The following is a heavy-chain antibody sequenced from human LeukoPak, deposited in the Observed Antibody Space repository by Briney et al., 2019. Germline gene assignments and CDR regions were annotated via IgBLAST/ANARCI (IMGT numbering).Heavy chain of an antibody. Sequence: KPSETLSLTCAVYGGSFSGYYWSWIRQPPGKGLEWIGEINHSGSTNYNPSLKSRVTISVDTSKNQFSPKLSSVTAADTAVYYCARESIGCSSTSCSRPPFDYWGQGTLVAVSS. CDR2: INHSGST. CDR3: ARESIGCSSTSCSRPPFDY. V-gene: IGHV4-34*01. CDR1: GGSFSGYY. J-gene: IGHJ4*02. D-gene: IGHD2-2*01.